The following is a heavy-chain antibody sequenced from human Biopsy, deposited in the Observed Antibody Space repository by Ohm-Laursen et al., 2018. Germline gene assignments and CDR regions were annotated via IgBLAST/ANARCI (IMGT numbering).Heavy chain of an antibody. J-gene: IGHJ5*02. CDR1: GGSISSGGYY. Sequence: PSETLSLTCSVSGGSISSGGYYWSWIRQFPGKGLELLGYIYNVESTYYNPSLKSRVLISGDASRNQYSLKLTSVTAADTAVYYCVRDRRDWYEPWGQGTLVIVSS. CDR2: IYNVEST. CDR3: VRDRRDWYEP. V-gene: IGHV4-31*03.